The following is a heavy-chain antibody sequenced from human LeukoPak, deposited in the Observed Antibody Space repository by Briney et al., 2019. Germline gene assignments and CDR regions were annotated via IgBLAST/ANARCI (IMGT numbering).Heavy chain of an antibody. CDR1: GYTFTSYA. CDR3: AGIMAGTEFDY. J-gene: IGHJ4*02. D-gene: IGHD6-19*01. CDR2: INAGNGNT. V-gene: IGHV1-3*01. Sequence: VASVKVSCKASGYTFTSYAMHWVRQAPGQRLEWMGWINAGNGNTKYSQKFQGRVTITRDTSASTAYMELSSLRSEDTAVYYCAGIMAGTEFDYWGQGTLVTVSS.